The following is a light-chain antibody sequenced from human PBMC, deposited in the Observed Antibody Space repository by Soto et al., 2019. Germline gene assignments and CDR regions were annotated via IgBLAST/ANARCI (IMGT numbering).Light chain of an antibody. J-gene: IGKJ3*01. CDR1: QSVSSN. CDR2: GAS. Sequence: DIVMTQSQATLSVSPGERATLSCRASQSVSSNLAWYQQKPGQAPRLLVYGASTRATGIPVRFSGSGSGTEFILTISSLQSEDFALYYCQQYNNWPSFTFGPGTKVDIK. V-gene: IGKV3-15*01. CDR3: QQYNNWPSFT.